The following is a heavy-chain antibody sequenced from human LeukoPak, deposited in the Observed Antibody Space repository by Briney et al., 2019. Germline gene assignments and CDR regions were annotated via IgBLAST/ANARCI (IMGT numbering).Heavy chain of an antibody. CDR3: AWGESLGY. J-gene: IGHJ4*02. Sequence: QPGGSLRLSCAVSGFTVSSNYMSWVRQAPGKGLEWVSIIYRGGSTYYADSVKGRFTISRDNSKNTLYLQMNSLRAEDTAVYYCAWGESLGYWGQGTLVTVSS. CDR1: GFTVSSNY. CDR2: IYRGGST. V-gene: IGHV3-66*01. D-gene: IGHD3-16*02.